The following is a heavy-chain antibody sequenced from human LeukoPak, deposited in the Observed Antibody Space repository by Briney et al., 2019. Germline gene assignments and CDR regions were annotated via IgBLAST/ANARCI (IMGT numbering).Heavy chain of an antibody. CDR3: AAFPGIAVAVGYFDY. Sequence: SVKVSCKASGFTFTSSAVQWVRQARGQRLGWIGWIVVGSGNTNYAQKFQERVTITRDMSTSTAYMELSSLRSEDTAVYYCAAFPGIAVAVGYFDYWGQGTLVTVSS. CDR2: IVVGSGNT. V-gene: IGHV1-58*01. D-gene: IGHD6-19*01. J-gene: IGHJ4*02. CDR1: GFTFTSSA.